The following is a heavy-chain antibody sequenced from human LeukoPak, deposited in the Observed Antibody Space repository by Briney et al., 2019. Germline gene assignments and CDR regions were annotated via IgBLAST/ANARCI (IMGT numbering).Heavy chain of an antibody. CDR3: ARGVGNFYYAMDV. CDR2: IWFDGSNK. Sequence: PGRSLRLSCAASGFTFSSYGMHWVRQAPGKGQEWVAVIWFDGSNKYYADSVKGRFTISRDNSKNTLYLQMNSLRAEDTAVYYCARGVGNFYYAMDVWGKGTTVTVSS. CDR1: GFTFSSYG. D-gene: IGHD2-15*01. J-gene: IGHJ6*04. V-gene: IGHV3-33*01.